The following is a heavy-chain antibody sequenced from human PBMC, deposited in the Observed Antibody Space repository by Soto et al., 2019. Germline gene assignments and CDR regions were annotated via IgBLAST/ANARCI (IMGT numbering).Heavy chain of an antibody. D-gene: IGHD1-26*01. CDR2: ISSTSRTK. Sequence: GGSLRLSCAASEFTFSDYIMNWVRQAPGKGLEWVSYISSTSRTKYYADSVKGRFTISRDNAKNSQYLQMNSLRAEDTAVYYCAREWEPDAFDIWGQGTMVTVSS. J-gene: IGHJ3*02. CDR3: AREWEPDAFDI. V-gene: IGHV3-48*01. CDR1: EFTFSDYI.